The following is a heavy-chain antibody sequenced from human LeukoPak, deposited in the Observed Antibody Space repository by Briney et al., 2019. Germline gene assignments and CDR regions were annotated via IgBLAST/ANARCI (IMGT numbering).Heavy chain of an antibody. J-gene: IGHJ4*02. CDR2: IWYDGSNK. CDR3: ARQSVRRLDY. D-gene: IGHD4-17*01. Sequence: GGSLRLSCVASGSPFSDSWMHWVRQAPGKGLEWVAVIWYDGSNKYYADSVKGRFTISRDNSKNTLYLQMNSLRAEDTAVYYCARQSVRRLDYWGQGTLVTVSS. V-gene: IGHV3-33*08. CDR1: GSPFSDSW.